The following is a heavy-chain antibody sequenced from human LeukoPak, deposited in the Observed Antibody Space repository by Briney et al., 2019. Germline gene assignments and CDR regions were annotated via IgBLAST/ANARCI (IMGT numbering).Heavy chain of an antibody. V-gene: IGHV4-59*01. J-gene: IGHJ4*02. CDR1: GGSISSYY. D-gene: IGHD5-12*01. CDR3: ASTPRIYSGYDF. Sequence: SETLSLTCTVSGGSISSYYWSWIRRPPGKGLEWIGYIYYSGSTNYNPSLKSRVTISVDTSKNQFSLKLSSVTAADTAVYYCASTPRIYSGYDFWGQGTLVTVSS. CDR2: IYYSGST.